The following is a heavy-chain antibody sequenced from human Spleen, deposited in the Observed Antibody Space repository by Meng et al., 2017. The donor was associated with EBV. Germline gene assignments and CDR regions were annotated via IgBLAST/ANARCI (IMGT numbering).Heavy chain of an antibody. Sequence: SRPGQVQPSEPLSLPCTVSGDSISSFYYWGWIRQPPGRGLEWIGSVHYTGSTYYSPSLKSRVTVSVDTSKNQFSLRLTSVTAADTAVYYCARPFPSWQSPRLDPFGAWGQGTLVTVSS. CDR1: GDSISSFYY. V-gene: IGHV4-39*01. J-gene: IGHJ5*02. CDR2: VHYTGST. CDR3: ARPFPSWQSPRLDPFGA. D-gene: IGHD6-19*01.